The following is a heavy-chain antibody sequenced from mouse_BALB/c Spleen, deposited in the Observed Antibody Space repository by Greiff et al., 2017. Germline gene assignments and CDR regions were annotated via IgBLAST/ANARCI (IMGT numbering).Heavy chain of an antibody. CDR2: INPSTGYT. CDR1: GYTFTSYW. Sequence: VKLQESGAELAKPGASVKMSCKASGYTFTSYWMHWVKQRPGQGLEWIGYINPSTGYTEYNQKFKDKATLTADKSSSTAYMQLSSLTSEDSAVYYCASFITTVVATRYYAMDYWGQGTSVTVSS. D-gene: IGHD1-1*01. V-gene: IGHV1-7*01. J-gene: IGHJ4*01. CDR3: ASFITTVVATRYYAMDY.